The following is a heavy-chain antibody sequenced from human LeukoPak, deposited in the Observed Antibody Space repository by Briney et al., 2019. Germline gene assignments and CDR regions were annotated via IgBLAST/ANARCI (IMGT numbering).Heavy chain of an antibody. CDR2: IYHSGST. CDR3: ARVTAVTGEMDV. V-gene: IGHV4-30-2*01. D-gene: IGHD4-17*01. J-gene: IGHJ6*02. CDR1: GGSISSGGYS. Sequence: SETLSLTCAVSGGSISSGGYSWSWIRQPPGKGLEWIGYIYHSGSTYYNPSLKSRVTISVDRSKNQFSLKLSTVTAADTAVYYCARVTAVTGEMDVWGQGTTVTVSS.